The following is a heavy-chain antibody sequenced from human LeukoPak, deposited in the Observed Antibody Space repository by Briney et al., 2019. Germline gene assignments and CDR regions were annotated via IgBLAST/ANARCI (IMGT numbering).Heavy chain of an antibody. D-gene: IGHD2-2*01. J-gene: IGHJ4*02. Sequence: GRSLRLSCAASGFTFSSYAMHWVRQAPGKGLEWVAVISYDGSNKYYADSVKGRFTISRDNSKNTLYLQMNSLRAEDTAVYYCANSLEYCSSTSCRIPGFDYWGQGTLVTVSS. CDR2: ISYDGSNK. V-gene: IGHV3-30*04. CDR3: ANSLEYCSSTSCRIPGFDY. CDR1: GFTFSSYA.